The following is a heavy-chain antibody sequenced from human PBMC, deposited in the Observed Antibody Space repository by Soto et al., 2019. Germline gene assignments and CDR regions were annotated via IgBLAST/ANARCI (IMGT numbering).Heavy chain of an antibody. CDR1: GYTFQSHA. D-gene: IGHD5-12*01. V-gene: IGHV1-8*01. CDR2: MNPNSGNT. J-gene: IGHJ4*02. Sequence: ASVKVSCKASGYTFQSHAIHWVRQAPGQRLEWMGWMNPNSGNTGYAQKFQGRVTMTRNTSISTAYMELSSLRSEDTAVYYCARERGGYSDYWGQGTLVTVSS. CDR3: ARERGGYSDY.